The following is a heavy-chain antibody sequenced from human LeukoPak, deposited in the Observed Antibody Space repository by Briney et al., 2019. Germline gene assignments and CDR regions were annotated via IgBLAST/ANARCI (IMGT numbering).Heavy chain of an antibody. J-gene: IGHJ4*02. CDR2: IYPSDSDT. Sequence: GASLKISCKGSGSRFTNYWIGWVRQMPGKGLEWMGIIYPSDSDTRYSPSFQGQVTISADKSISTAYLQWSSLKASDTAMYYCAKLTIYGSSSTGFDYWGQGALVTVSS. CDR3: AKLTIYGSSSTGFDY. D-gene: IGHD6-6*01. V-gene: IGHV5-51*01. CDR1: GSRFTNYW.